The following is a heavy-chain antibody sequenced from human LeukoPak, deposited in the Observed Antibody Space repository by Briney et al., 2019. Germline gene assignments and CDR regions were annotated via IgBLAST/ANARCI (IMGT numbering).Heavy chain of an antibody. D-gene: IGHD3-3*01. CDR2: ISYDGSNK. CDR3: AKGARGYFGVVIRQGGYFDY. J-gene: IGHJ4*02. Sequence: GGSLRLSCAASGFTFSSYGMHWVRQAPGKGLEWVAVISYDGSNKYYADSVKGRFTISRDNSKNTLYLQMNSLRAEDTAVYYCAKGARGYFGVVIRQGGYFDYWGQGTLVTVSS. V-gene: IGHV3-30*18. CDR1: GFTFSSYG.